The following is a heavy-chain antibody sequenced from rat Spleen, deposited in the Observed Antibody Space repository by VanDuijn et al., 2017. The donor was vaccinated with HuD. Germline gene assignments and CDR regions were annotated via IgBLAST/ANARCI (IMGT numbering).Heavy chain of an antibody. J-gene: IGHJ2*01. CDR3: ARHGYNPYFDY. CDR1: GFTFTDYY. V-gene: IGHV5-29*01. D-gene: IGHD1-9*01. CDR2: ISSDGRRN. Sequence: EVQLVESDGGLVQPGRSLKLSCAASGFTFTDYYMAWVRQAPTKGLEWVATISSDGRRNYYRDSVKGRFTISRDNAKSSLYLQMDSRRSADTATYYCARHGYNPYFDYWGQGVMVTVSS.